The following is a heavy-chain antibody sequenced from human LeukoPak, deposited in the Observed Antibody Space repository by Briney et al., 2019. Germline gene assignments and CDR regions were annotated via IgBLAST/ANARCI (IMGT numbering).Heavy chain of an antibody. CDR3: ARLLGSYGSGSYYLGYDYFDY. J-gene: IGHJ4*02. Sequence: PGGSLRLSCAASGFTFSNYGMHWVRQVPGKGPEWVAVIWYDGSNKYYADSVKGRFTISRDNSKNTLYLQMNSLRAEDTAVYYCARLLGSYGSGSYYLGYDYFDYWGQGTLVTVSS. CDR1: GFTFSNYG. D-gene: IGHD3-10*01. CDR2: IWYDGSNK. V-gene: IGHV3-33*01.